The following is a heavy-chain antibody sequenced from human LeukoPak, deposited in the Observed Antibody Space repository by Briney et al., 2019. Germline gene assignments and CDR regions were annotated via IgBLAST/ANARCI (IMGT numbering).Heavy chain of an antibody. CDR1: GFTFSSYS. CDR2: ISSSSSYI. Sequence: GGSLRLSCAASGFTFSSYSMNWVRQAPGKGLEWVSSISSSSSYIYYADSVKGRFTISRDNAKNSLYLQMNSLRAEDTAVYYCARDGRGYSGYDPYYMDVWGKGTTVTISS. V-gene: IGHV3-21*01. D-gene: IGHD5-12*01. J-gene: IGHJ6*03. CDR3: ARDGRGYSGYDPYYMDV.